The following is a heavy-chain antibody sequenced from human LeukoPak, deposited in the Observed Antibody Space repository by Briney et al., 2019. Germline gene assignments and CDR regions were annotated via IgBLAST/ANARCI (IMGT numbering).Heavy chain of an antibody. V-gene: IGHV5-51*01. CDR3: ARMYYYGSGRRGIDY. CDR2: IYPGDSDT. CDR1: GYSFTSYW. J-gene: IGHJ4*02. Sequence: GESLMISCKGSGYSFTSYWIGWVREMPGKGLEWLGIIYPGDSDTRYTPSFQGQVSISADRSINTAYLQWSSLKASDTAMYFCARMYYYGSGRRGIDYWGQGTLGTVSS. D-gene: IGHD3-10*01.